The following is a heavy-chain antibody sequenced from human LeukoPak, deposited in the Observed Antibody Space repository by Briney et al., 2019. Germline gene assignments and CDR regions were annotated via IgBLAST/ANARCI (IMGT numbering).Heavy chain of an antibody. D-gene: IGHD3-10*02. Sequence: PGGSLRLSCAASGFTFDDYGMHWVRQAPGKGLEWVSGISWNSRSIAYADSVKGRFTISRDNAKNSLYLQMNSLRAEDTAVYYCAELGITMIGGVWGKGTTVTISS. CDR3: AELGITMIGGV. V-gene: IGHV3-9*01. J-gene: IGHJ6*04. CDR1: GFTFDDYG. CDR2: ISWNSRSI.